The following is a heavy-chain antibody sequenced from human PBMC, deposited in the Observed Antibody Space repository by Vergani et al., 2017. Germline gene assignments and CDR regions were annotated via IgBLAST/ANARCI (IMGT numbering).Heavy chain of an antibody. CDR2: IKQDGSEK. CDR3: SRVGWIQLWSFFDY. J-gene: IGHJ4*02. Sequence: EVQLVESGGGLVQPGGSLRLSCAASGFTFSSYWMSWVRQAPGKGLEWVANIKQDGSEKYYVDSVKGRFTISRDNAKNSLYLQMNSRRAEDTAVYYCSRVGWIQLWSFFDYWGQGTLVTVSS. CDR1: GFTFSSYW. D-gene: IGHD5-18*01. V-gene: IGHV3-7*03.